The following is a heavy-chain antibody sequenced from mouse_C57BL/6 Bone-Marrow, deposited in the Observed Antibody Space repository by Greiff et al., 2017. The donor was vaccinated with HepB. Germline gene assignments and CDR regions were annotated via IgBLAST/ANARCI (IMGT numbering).Heavy chain of an antibody. J-gene: IGHJ4*01. CDR2: ISSGGDYI. Sequence: EVQRVESGEGLVKPGGSLKLSCAASGFTFSSYAMSWVRQTPEKRLEWVAYISSGGDYIYYADTVKGRFTISRDNARNTLYLQMSSLKSEDTAMYYCTRDQGITTVVAGAPYYAMDYWGQGTSVTVSS. V-gene: IGHV5-9-1*02. CDR3: TRDQGITTVVAGAPYYAMDY. CDR1: GFTFSSYA. D-gene: IGHD1-1*01.